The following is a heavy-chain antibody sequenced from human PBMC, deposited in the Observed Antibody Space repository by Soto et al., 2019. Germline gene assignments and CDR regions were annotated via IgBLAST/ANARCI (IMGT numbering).Heavy chain of an antibody. CDR1: GFTFSSCS. V-gene: IGHV3-21*01. D-gene: IGHD2-15*01. Sequence: GGSLRLSCAASGFTFSSCSMNWVRQAPGKGLEWVSSISSSSSYIYYADSVKVRFTISRGNAKNSLYLQMNSLRAEDTAVYYCARAKGGSSRLDXWGQVTLVTVSX. J-gene: IGHJ4*02. CDR2: ISSSSSYI. CDR3: ARAKGGSSRLDX.